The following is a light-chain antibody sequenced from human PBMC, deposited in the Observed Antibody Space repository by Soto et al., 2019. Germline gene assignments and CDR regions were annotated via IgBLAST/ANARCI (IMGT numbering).Light chain of an antibody. V-gene: IGKV1-39*01. CDR1: QSISGY. Sequence: DIQMTQSPSSLSASVGDRVTITCRASQSISGYLNWYQQKPGKAPKVLISGASTLHNGVPSRFSGRGSGTDFTLTINSMQHEDVASYYCQKSLSTLLTFGGGTKVEIK. J-gene: IGKJ4*01. CDR2: GAS. CDR3: QKSLSTLLT.